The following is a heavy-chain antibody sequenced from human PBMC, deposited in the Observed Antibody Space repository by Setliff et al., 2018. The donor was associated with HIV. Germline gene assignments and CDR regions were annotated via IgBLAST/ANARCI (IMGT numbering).Heavy chain of an antibody. CDR1: GVSISSSDYY. J-gene: IGHJ2*01. Sequence: SETLSLICTVSGVSISSSDYYWGWIRQPPGKGLEWIGSIYYSGSTYYNPSLKSRVTISVDTSKNQFSLKLSSVTAADTAVYYCARHEPMGILEHHWYFDLWGRGTLVTVSS. D-gene: IGHD3-3*01. CDR2: IYYSGST. V-gene: IGHV4-39*01. CDR3: ARHEPMGILEHHWYFDL.